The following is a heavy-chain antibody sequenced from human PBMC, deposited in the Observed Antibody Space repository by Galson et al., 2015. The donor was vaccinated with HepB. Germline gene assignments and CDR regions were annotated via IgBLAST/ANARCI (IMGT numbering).Heavy chain of an antibody. V-gene: IGHV3-30*02. Sequence: SLRLSCAASGFTFSSYGMHWVRQAPGKGLEWVAFIRYDGSNKYYADSVKGRFTISRDNSKNTLYLQMNSLRAEDTAVYYCAKGNHDYGDYAVDYWGQGTLVTVSP. CDR3: AKGNHDYGDYAVDY. CDR2: IRYDGSNK. D-gene: IGHD4-17*01. J-gene: IGHJ4*02. CDR1: GFTFSSYG.